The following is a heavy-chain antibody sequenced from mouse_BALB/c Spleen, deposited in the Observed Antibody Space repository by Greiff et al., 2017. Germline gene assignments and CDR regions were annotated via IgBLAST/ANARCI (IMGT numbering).Heavy chain of an antibody. D-gene: IGHD1-2*01. CDR3: ARDGNALLRLPFAY. J-gene: IGHJ3*01. CDR2: IWAGGST. CDR1: GFSLTSYG. Sequence: VKLMESGPGLVAPSQSLSITCTVSGFSLTSYGVHWVRQPPGKGLEWLGVIWAGGSTNYNSALMSRLSISKDNSKSQVFLKMNSLQTDDTAMYYCARDGNALLRLPFAYWGQGTLVTVSA. V-gene: IGHV2-9*02.